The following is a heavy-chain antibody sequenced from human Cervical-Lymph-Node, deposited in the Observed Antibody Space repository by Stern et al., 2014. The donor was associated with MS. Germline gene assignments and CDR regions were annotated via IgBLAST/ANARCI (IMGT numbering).Heavy chain of an antibody. V-gene: IGHV4-61*02. CDR3: AREWIYEVSWFDS. J-gene: IGHJ5*01. CDR2: ISSTGRS. Sequence: MQLQESGPGLVKPSQTLSLTCTVSGGSISSGSHYWSWIRQPAGKGLEWVGRISSTGRSYYNPSFKVRVTMSVDTSRAQFSLERRSVTAADTAMYYCAREWIYEVSWFDSWGQGSLVIVSS. CDR1: GGSISSGSHY. D-gene: IGHD5/OR15-5a*01.